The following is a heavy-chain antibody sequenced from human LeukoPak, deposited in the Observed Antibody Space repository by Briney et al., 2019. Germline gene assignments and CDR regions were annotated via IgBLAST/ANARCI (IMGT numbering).Heavy chain of an antibody. CDR3: AKDARITMIGVVRGARPYYFDY. CDR2: ISGSGGST. D-gene: IGHD3-22*01. CDR1: GFTFSSYA. V-gene: IGHV3-23*01. Sequence: PGGSLRLSCAASGFTFSSYAMSWVRQAPGEGLEWVSAISGSGGSTYYADSVKGRFTISRDNSKNTLYLQMNSLRVEDTAVYYCAKDARITMIGVVRGARPYYFDYWGQGTLVTVSS. J-gene: IGHJ4*02.